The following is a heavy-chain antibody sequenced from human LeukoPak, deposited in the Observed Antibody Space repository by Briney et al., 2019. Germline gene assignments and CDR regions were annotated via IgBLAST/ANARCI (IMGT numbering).Heavy chain of an antibody. J-gene: IGHJ4*02. CDR2: IYTSGST. V-gene: IGHV4-61*02. CDR3: ARQESYSSYYYFDY. CDR1: GGSISSGSYY. D-gene: IGHD6-6*01. Sequence: SQTLSLTCTVSGGSISSGSYYWSWIRQPAGKGLEWIGRIYTSGSTNYNPSLKSRVTISVDTSKNQFSLKLSSVTAADTAVYYCARQESYSSYYYFDYWGQGTLVTVSS.